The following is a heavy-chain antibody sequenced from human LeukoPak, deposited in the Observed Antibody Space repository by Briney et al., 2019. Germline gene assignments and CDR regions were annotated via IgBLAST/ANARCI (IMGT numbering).Heavy chain of an antibody. J-gene: IGHJ4*02. CDR3: ARRRWDSYGYIFDY. CDR1: GGSISSYY. Sequence: SETLSLTCTVSGGSISSYYWSWIRQPAGKGLEWIGYIYYSGSTNYNPSLKSRATISVDTSKNQFSLKLSSVTAADTAVYYCARRRWDSYGYIFDYWGQGTLVTVSS. CDR2: IYYSGST. V-gene: IGHV4-59*08. D-gene: IGHD5-18*01.